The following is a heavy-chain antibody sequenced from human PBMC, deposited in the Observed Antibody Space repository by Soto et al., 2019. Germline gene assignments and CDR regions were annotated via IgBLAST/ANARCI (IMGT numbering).Heavy chain of an antibody. CDR1: GFTFSSYA. CDR2: ISSNGGST. CDR3: VRSPQYCSSTSCHPAHNWLDP. V-gene: IGHV3-64D*08. Sequence: PGGSLRLSCSASGFTFSSYAMHWVRQAPGKGLEYVSAISSNGGSTYYADSVKGRFTISRDNSKNTLYLQMSSLRAEDTAVYYCVRSPQYCSSTSCHPAHNWLDPRGQGTLVTVSS. D-gene: IGHD2-2*01. J-gene: IGHJ5*02.